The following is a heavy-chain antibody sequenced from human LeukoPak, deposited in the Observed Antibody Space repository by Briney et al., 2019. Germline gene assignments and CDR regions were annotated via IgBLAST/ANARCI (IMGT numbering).Heavy chain of an antibody. J-gene: IGHJ2*01. D-gene: IGHD2-21*02. CDR3: AKDPRSYCGGDRSHWYFDL. Sequence: GRSLRLSCAASGFTFDDYAMHWVRQAPGKGLEWVSGISWNSGSIGYADSVKGRFTISRDNAKNSLYLQMNSLRAEDTALYYCAKDPRSYCGGDRSHWYFDLWGRGTLVTVSS. CDR1: GFTFDDYA. CDR2: ISWNSGSI. V-gene: IGHV3-9*01.